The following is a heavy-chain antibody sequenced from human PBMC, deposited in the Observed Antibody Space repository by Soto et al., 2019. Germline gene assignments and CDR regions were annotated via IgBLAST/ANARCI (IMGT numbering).Heavy chain of an antibody. J-gene: IGHJ6*02. D-gene: IGHD6-19*01. V-gene: IGHV1-8*01. CDR3: ARGICSGCLLYYYYGMDV. Sequence: QVQLVQSGAEVKKPGASVKVSCKASGYTFTSYDINWVRQATGQGLEWMGWMNPNSGNTGYAQKFQGRVTMTRNTSITTAYMELRSLRSEDTAVYYCARGICSGCLLYYYYGMDVWGQGTTVTVSS. CDR2: MNPNSGNT. CDR1: GYTFTSYD.